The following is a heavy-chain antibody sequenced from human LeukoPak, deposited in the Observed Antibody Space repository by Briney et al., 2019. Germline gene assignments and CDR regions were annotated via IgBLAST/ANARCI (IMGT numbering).Heavy chain of an antibody. Sequence: PSETLSLTCTVSGGSISSGGYYWSWIRQHPGKGLEWIGYIYYSGNTNYNASLKSRVTMSVDTSKNQFSLKLTSVTAADTAVYYCARSYNSGPEYFQHWGQGTLVTVSS. CDR3: ARSYNSGPEYFQH. V-gene: IGHV4-61*08. CDR2: IYYSGNT. J-gene: IGHJ1*01. CDR1: GGSISSGGYY. D-gene: IGHD6-19*01.